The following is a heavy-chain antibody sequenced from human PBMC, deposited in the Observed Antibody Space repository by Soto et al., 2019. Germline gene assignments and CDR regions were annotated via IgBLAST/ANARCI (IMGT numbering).Heavy chain of an antibody. Sequence: QVQLVESGGGVVQPGRSLRLSCSASGFTFSNYAMQWVRQAPGKGLEWVAIIWYDGTNKYYRDSVKGRFTISRVNTKNTVYLQMSSLKADDTALYYCASANYGDDRDSFDIWGQGTMVTVSS. J-gene: IGHJ3*02. CDR3: ASANYGDDRDSFDI. D-gene: IGHD4-17*01. CDR2: IWYDGTNK. CDR1: GFTFSNYA. V-gene: IGHV3-33*01.